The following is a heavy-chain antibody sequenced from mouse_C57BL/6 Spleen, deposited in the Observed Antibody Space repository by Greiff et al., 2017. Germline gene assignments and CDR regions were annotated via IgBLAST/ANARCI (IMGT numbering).Heavy chain of an antibody. CDR1: GYTFTDYY. CDR2: IYPGSGNT. Sequence: VQLQQSGAELVRPGASVKLSCKASGYTFTDYYINWVKQRPGQGLEWIARIYPGSGNTYYNEKFKGKATLTAEKSSSTAYMQLSSLTSEDSAVYFCARGRVGVAYWGQGTLVTVSA. V-gene: IGHV1-76*01. CDR3: ARGRVGVAY. J-gene: IGHJ3*01.